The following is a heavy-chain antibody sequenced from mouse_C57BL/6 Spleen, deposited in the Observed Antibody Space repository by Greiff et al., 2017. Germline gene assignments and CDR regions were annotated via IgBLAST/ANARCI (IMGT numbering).Heavy chain of an antibody. CDR3: ERLEPARPAQAMDY. CDR1: GYTFTSYW. D-gene: IGHD3-2*02. J-gene: IGHJ2*01. CDR2: IYPGSGST. V-gene: IGHV1-55*01. Sequence: QVQLQQPGAELVKPGASVKMSCKASGYTFTSYWITWVKQRPGQGLEWIGDIYPGSGSTNYNEKFKSKATLTVDTSSSTAYMQLSSLTSEDSAVFDGERLEPARPAQAMDYWGQGTTRTVSS.